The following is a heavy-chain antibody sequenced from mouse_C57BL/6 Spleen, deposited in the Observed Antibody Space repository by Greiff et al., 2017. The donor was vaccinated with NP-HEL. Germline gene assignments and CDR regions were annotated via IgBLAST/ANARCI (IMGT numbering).Heavy chain of an antibody. CDR1: GFTFSSYA. Sequence: EVKLVESGGGLVKPGGSLKLSCAASGFTFSSYAMSWVRQTPEKRLEWVATISDGGSYTYYPDNVKGRFTISRDNAKNNLYLQMSHLKSEDTAMYYCARGDYDGSYWYFDVWGTGTTVTVSS. V-gene: IGHV5-4*03. J-gene: IGHJ1*03. CDR2: ISDGGSYT. D-gene: IGHD2-4*01. CDR3: ARGDYDGSYWYFDV.